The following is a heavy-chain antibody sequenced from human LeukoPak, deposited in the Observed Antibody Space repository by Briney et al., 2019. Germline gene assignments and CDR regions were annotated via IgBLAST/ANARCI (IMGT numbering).Heavy chain of an antibody. V-gene: IGHV3-7*01. Sequence: GGSLRLSCAASGFTVSSYWMSWVRQAPGEGLEWVANIKQEGSDKYYVDSVNGRFTISRDNAKNSLYLQMNSLRAEDKAVYYCARGGGIEESWGQGTLVTVSS. D-gene: IGHD6-13*01. CDR1: GFTVSSYW. CDR2: IKQEGSDK. CDR3: ARGGGIEES. J-gene: IGHJ4*02.